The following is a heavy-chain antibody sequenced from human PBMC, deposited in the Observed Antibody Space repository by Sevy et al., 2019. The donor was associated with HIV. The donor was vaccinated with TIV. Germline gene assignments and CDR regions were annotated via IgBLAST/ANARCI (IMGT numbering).Heavy chain of an antibody. CDR3: ARPMSERTYAMDV. D-gene: IGHD3-10*02. CDR1: GGSISSSSYY. CDR2: IYYTGTT. J-gene: IGHJ6*02. V-gene: IGHV4-39*01. Sequence: SETLSLTCTVSGGSISSSSYYWAWVRQPPGKGLEWVGNIYYTGTTSYNSSLKSRVTISVDRSQNLFSLQLTSVTAADTALYFCARPMSERTYAMDVWGQGFTVTVSS.